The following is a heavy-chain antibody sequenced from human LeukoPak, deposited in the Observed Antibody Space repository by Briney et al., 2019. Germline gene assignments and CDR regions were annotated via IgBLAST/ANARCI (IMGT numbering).Heavy chain of an antibody. J-gene: IGHJ4*02. V-gene: IGHV3-7*03. CDR2: IKQDGSDT. CDR3: ATRSYALFHN. D-gene: IGHD2-2*01. Sequence: PGGSLRLSCVVSGLTFSSHWMSWVRQAPGKGLEWVGNIKQDGSDTYHADSVKGRFTISRDNAKNSLYLQMNTLRVEDTAVYYCATRSYALFHNWGQGTLVTVSS. CDR1: GLTFSSHW.